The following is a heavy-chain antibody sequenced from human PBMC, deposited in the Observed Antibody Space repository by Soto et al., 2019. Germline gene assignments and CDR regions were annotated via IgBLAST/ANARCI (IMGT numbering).Heavy chain of an antibody. CDR2: VYYNGST. D-gene: IGHD6-19*01. J-gene: IGHJ4*02. Sequence: SETLSLTCTVSGGPIAPFCWTWIGQSPGKGLESIGYVYYNGSTNYNPALKGRVTISLDTSKSQFSLRLSSVTAADTAVYYCARTRGRAQWRDFYFDFWGQGSLVTVSS. CDR3: ARTRGRAQWRDFYFDF. V-gene: IGHV4-59*12. CDR1: GGPIAPFC.